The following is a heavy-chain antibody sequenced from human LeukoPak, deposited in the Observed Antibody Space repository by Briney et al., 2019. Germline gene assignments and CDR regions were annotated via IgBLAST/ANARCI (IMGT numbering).Heavy chain of an antibody. V-gene: IGHV3-74*01. CDR3: ARVGKSGSYYYFDY. D-gene: IGHD1-26*01. Sequence: GGSLRLSCAASGFTVSNSYMTWVRQAPGKELVWVSRINTDGRNTGYADSVKGRFTISRDNAKNTLYLQMTILTAEDTAVYYCARVGKSGSYYYFDYWGQGTLVTVSS. CDR2: INTDGRNT. CDR1: GFTVSNSY. J-gene: IGHJ4*02.